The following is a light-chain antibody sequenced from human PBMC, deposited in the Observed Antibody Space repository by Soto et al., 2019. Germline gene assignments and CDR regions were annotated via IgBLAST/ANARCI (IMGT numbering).Light chain of an antibody. J-gene: IGKJ1*01. Sequence: EIVMTQAPATLAVSPGERATLSCRARQSVSSNLAWYQQKPGQAPRLLIYGASTRATGIPARFSGSGSGTEFTLTISSLQSEDFAVYYCQQYNNWPGRTFGQGTKVDIK. CDR2: GAS. CDR3: QQYNNWPGRT. CDR1: QSVSSN. V-gene: IGKV3-15*01.